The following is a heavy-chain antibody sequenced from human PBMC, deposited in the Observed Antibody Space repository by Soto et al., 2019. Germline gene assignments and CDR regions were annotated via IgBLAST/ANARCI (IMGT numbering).Heavy chain of an antibody. Sequence: GGSLRLSCAASGFTFSSYGMHWARQAPGKGLEWVAVIWYDGSNKYYADSVKGRFTISRDNSKNTLYLQMNSLRAEDTAVYYCARWVGATYYYYGMDVWGQGTTVTVSS. D-gene: IGHD1-26*01. CDR2: IWYDGSNK. CDR1: GFTFSSYG. CDR3: ARWVGATYYYYGMDV. J-gene: IGHJ6*02. V-gene: IGHV3-33*01.